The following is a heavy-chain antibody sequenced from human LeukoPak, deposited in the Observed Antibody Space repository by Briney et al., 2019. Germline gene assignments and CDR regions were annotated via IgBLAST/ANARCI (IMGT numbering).Heavy chain of an antibody. CDR2: INSDGSST. D-gene: IGHD3-10*01. Sequence: GGSLRLSCAASGFTFSSYWMHWVRQAPGKGLVWVSRINSDGSSTSYADSVKGRFTISRDNAKNTLYLQMNSLRAEDTAVYYCARDRGPRAGFMVREAYDYWGQGTLVTVSS. CDR1: GFTFSSYW. V-gene: IGHV3-74*01. CDR3: ARDRGPRAGFMVREAYDY. J-gene: IGHJ4*02.